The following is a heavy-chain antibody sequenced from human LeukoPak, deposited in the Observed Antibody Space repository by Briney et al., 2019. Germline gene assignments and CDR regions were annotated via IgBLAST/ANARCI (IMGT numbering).Heavy chain of an antibody. J-gene: IGHJ4*02. CDR3: ARVQGGGYRTADY. CDR2: TSGSGGTT. CDR1: GFTFSSYA. D-gene: IGHD6-19*01. V-gene: IGHV3-23*01. Sequence: GGSLRLSCAASGFTFSSYAINWVRQAPGKGLEWVSVTSGSGGTTYYADSVKGRFTISRDNSKNTLFLQMNSLRGEDTAMYYCARVQGGGYRTADYWGQGTLVTVSS.